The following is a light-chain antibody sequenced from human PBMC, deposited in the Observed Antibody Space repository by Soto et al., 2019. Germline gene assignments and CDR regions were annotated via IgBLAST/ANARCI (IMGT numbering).Light chain of an antibody. CDR3: AAWDDSLSGYV. J-gene: IGLJ1*01. Sequence: QSVLTQPPSASGTPGQRVTISCSGSSFNIGTNLVYWYQQLPGTAPKVLIYRNNQRPSGVPDRFSGAKSGTSASLAISGLRSEEEADYYCAAWDDSLSGYVFGTGTKVTVL. CDR1: SFNIGTNL. V-gene: IGLV1-47*01. CDR2: RNN.